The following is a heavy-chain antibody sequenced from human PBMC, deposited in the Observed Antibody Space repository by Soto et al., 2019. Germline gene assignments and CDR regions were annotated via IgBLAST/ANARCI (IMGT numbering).Heavy chain of an antibody. CDR1: EFTFSSYW. V-gene: IGHV3-74*01. CDR2: INSDGSST. Sequence: PGGSLRLSCAASEFTFSSYWMHWVRQASGKGLVWVSRINSDGSSTSYADSVKGRFTISRDNAKNTLYLQMNSLRAEDTAVYYCAREYSSSRYFDFWGQGTLVTVSS. J-gene: IGHJ4*02. D-gene: IGHD6-6*01. CDR3: AREYSSSRYFDF.